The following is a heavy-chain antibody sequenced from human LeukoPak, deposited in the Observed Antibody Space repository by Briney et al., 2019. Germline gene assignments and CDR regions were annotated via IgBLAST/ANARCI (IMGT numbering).Heavy chain of an antibody. D-gene: IGHD6-19*01. J-gene: IGHJ5*02. CDR2: MNPNSGNT. Sequence: ASVKVSCKASGYTFTSYDINWARQATGQGLEWMGWMNPNSGNTGYAQKFQGRVTITRNTSISTAYMELSSLRSEDTAVYYCARGQVAVAGTIRYWFDPWGQGTLVTVSS. V-gene: IGHV1-8*03. CDR3: ARGQVAVAGTIRYWFDP. CDR1: GYTFTSYD.